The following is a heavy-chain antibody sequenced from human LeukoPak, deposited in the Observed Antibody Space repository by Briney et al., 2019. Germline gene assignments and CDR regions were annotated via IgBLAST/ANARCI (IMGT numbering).Heavy chain of an antibody. CDR1: GFTFRNAW. CDR3: TTMREGQYCSSTSCYVY. J-gene: IGHJ4*02. D-gene: IGHD2-2*01. CDR2: IKSKTDGGTT. Sequence: GGSLRLSCAASGFTFRNAWMSWVRQAPGKGLEWVGRIKSKTDGGTTDYAAHVKGRFTNSRDDSKNTLYLQMNSLKTEDTTVYYCTTMREGQYCSSTSCYVYWGQGTLVTVSS. V-gene: IGHV3-15*01.